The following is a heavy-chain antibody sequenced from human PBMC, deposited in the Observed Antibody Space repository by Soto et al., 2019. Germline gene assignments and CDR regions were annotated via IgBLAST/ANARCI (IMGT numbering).Heavy chain of an antibody. CDR1: GYTFTSYD. V-gene: IGHV1-8*01. CDR2: MNPNSGNT. J-gene: IGHJ6*02. Sequence: ASVKLSCKASGYTFTSYDINWVRQATGQGLEWMGWMNPNSGNTGYAQKFQGRVTMTRNTSISTAYMELSSLRSEDTAVYYCTTDPFYYYYSVMDVWGQGTTVTVSS. CDR3: TTDPFYYYYSVMDV.